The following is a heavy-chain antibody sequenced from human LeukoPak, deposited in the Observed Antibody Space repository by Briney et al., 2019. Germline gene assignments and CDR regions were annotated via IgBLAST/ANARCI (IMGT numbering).Heavy chain of an antibody. CDR1: GFTFSSYA. Sequence: GGSLRLSCAASGFTFSSYAMSWVRQAPGKGLEWVAVIWYDGSNKYYADSVKGRFTISRDNSKNTLYLQMNSLRAEDTAVYYCARGKIFGVVIHTDGMDVWGQGTTVTVSS. D-gene: IGHD3-3*01. V-gene: IGHV3-33*08. CDR3: ARGKIFGVVIHTDGMDV. CDR2: IWYDGSNK. J-gene: IGHJ6*02.